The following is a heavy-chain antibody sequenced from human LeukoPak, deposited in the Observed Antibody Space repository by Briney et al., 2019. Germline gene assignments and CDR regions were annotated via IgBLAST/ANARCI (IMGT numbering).Heavy chain of an antibody. J-gene: IGHJ5*02. CDR2: IYYSGST. V-gene: IGHV4-59*01. CDR1: GGSISSYY. D-gene: IGHD3-10*01. CDR3: ARFLQGDWFDP. Sequence: SETLSLTCTVSGGSISSYYWSWIRQPPGKGLEWIGYIYYSGSTNYNPSLKSRVTISVDTSKNQFSLKLSSVTAADTAVYYCARFLQGDWFDPWGQGTLVTVSS.